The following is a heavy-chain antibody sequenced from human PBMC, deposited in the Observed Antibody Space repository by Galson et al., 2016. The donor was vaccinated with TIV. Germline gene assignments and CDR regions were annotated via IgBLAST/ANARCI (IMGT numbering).Heavy chain of an antibody. CDR1: GYSIKSGYY. J-gene: IGHJ6*02. D-gene: IGHD4-17*01. CDR2: IYESGTT. CDR3: MREGSTVTMHHYFGMDV. Sequence: SETLSLTCAVSGYSIKSGYYWGWIRQPPGKGLQWIGSIYESGTTYSNPSLQSRLTLSVDTSKNQFSLKLSSVTAADTAVYYCMREGSTVTMHHYFGMDVWGQGTSVTVSS. V-gene: IGHV4-38-2*02.